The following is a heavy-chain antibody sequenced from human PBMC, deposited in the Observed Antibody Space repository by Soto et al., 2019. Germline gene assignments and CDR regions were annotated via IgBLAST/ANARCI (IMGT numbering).Heavy chain of an antibody. CDR2: ISGSGGGT. J-gene: IGHJ4*02. CDR3: AKDLGGSYGFYCDY. Sequence: GGSLRLSCAASGFTFSTYAMSWVRQAPGKGLEWVSGISGSGGGTYYADSVKGRFTISRDNSKNTLYLQMSSLRAEDTAVYYCAKDLGGSYGFYCDYWGQGTLVTVSS. D-gene: IGHD1-26*01. CDR1: GFTFSTYA. V-gene: IGHV3-23*01.